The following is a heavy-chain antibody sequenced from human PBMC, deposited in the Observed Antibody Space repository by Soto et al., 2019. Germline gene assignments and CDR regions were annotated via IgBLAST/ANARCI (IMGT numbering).Heavy chain of an antibody. V-gene: IGHV4-39*01. CDR1: GGSISSSSYY. D-gene: IGHD1-26*01. CDR3: ARSGSYHAGGTKRLVDY. Sequence: QLQLQESGPGLVKPSETLSLTCTVSGGSISSSSYYWGWIRQPPGKGLEWIGSIYYSGSTYYNPSLKSRVTISVDTSKNQFSLKLSSVTAAYTAVYYCARSGSYHAGGTKRLVDYWGQGTLVTVSS. J-gene: IGHJ4*02. CDR2: IYYSGST.